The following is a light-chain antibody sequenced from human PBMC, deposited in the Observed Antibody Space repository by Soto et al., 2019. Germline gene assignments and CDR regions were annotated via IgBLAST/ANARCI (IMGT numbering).Light chain of an antibody. Sequence: IVLMQSPDTLSLSPGERATLSCRASRSLSSDYLAWYQQKPGLAPRLLIYDASSRATGIPDRFSGSGSGTDFTLTISRLEPEDFAVYYCQQYGSSPITFGQGTRLEIK. CDR2: DAS. J-gene: IGKJ5*01. CDR3: QQYGSSPIT. CDR1: RSLSSDY. V-gene: IGKV3D-20*01.